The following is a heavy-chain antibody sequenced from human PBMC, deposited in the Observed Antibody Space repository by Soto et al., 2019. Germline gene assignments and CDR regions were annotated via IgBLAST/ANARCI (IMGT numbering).Heavy chain of an antibody. J-gene: IGHJ4*01. CDR3: AKAHVMVVAGSPFDY. D-gene: IGHD6-19*01. V-gene: IGHV4-38-2*02. CDR1: GYSISSGSY. CDR2: IYHGGTT. Sequence: SETLSLTCTVSGYSISSGSYWGWIRQPPGKGSEWIASIYHGGTTFYNPSLKSRVTVSVDKSNNQFSLKLRSVTAADTSVYYCAKAHVMVVAGSPFDYWGHGTLVTVSS.